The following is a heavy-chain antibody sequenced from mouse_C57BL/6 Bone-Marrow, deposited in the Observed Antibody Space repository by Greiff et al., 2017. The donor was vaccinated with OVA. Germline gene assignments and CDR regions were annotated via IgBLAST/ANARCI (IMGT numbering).Heavy chain of an antibody. CDR1: GYTFTSYW. D-gene: IGHD1-1*01. CDR3: AREGFGINDYGEAY. Sequence: QVQLQQPGAELVKPGASVKLSCKASGYTFTSYWMHWVKQRPGQGLEWIGMIHPNSGSTNYNEKFKSKATLTVDKSSSTAYMQLSSLTSEDSAVYYCAREGFGINDYGEAYWGQGTLVTVSA. V-gene: IGHV1-64*01. J-gene: IGHJ3*01. CDR2: IHPNSGST.